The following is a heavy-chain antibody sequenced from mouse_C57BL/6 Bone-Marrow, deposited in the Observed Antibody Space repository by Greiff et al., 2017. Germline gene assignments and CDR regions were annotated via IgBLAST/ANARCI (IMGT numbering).Heavy chain of an antibody. D-gene: IGHD1-1*01. CDR1: GFTFSSYG. CDR2: ISSGGSYT. CDR3: ARHRYYYGSSYDY. J-gene: IGHJ2*01. Sequence: EVKLMESGGALVKPGGSLQLSCAASGFTFSSYGMSWVRQTPDKRLEWVATISSGGSYTYYPDSVKGRFTISRDNAKNTLYLQMSSLKSEDTAMYYCARHRYYYGSSYDYWGQGTTLTVSS. V-gene: IGHV5-6*01.